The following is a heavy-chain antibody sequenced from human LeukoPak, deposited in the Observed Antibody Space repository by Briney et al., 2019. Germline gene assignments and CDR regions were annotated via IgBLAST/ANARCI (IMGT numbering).Heavy chain of an antibody. J-gene: IGHJ4*02. CDR3: TRVWSNYDFDS. CDR1: GFTFSNAW. D-gene: IGHD1-7*01. V-gene: IGHV3-7*01. CDR2: IKQDGSEK. Sequence: GGSLRLSCAASGFTFSNAWMSWVRQAPGKGLEWVANIKQDGSEKYYVDSVKGRFTISRDNAKNSLYLQMNSLRAEDTAVYYCTRVWSNYDFDSWGQGTLVTVSS.